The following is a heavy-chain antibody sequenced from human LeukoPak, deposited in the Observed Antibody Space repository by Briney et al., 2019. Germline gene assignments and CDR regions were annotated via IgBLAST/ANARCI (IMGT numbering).Heavy chain of an antibody. D-gene: IGHD2-2*02. J-gene: IGHJ5*02. Sequence: ASVKVSCKASGYTFTSYGISWVRQAPGQGLEWMGWISAYNGNTNYAQKLQGRVTMTTDTSTSTAYMELRSLRSDDTAVYYCAGAWGGGDIVVVPAAIRWFDPWGQGTLVTVSS. V-gene: IGHV1-18*01. CDR1: GYTFTSYG. CDR2: ISAYNGNT. CDR3: AGAWGGGDIVVVPAAIRWFDP.